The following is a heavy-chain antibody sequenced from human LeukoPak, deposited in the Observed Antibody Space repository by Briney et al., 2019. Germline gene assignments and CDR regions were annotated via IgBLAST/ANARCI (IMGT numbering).Heavy chain of an antibody. CDR1: GYTFTSYG. Sequence: ASVKVSCKASGYTFTSYGISWVRQAPGQGLEWMGWISAYNGNTNYAQKLQGRVTMTRNTSISTAYMELSSLRSEDTAVYYCARGKYSSSWYPVGYYYYYMDVWGKGTTVTISS. CDR2: ISAYNGNT. V-gene: IGHV1-18*01. J-gene: IGHJ6*03. D-gene: IGHD6-13*01. CDR3: ARGKYSSSWYPVGYYYYYMDV.